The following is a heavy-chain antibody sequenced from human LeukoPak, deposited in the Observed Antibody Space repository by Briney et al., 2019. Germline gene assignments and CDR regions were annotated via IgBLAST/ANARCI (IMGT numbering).Heavy chain of an antibody. CDR3: AKEYTSRWSYWHFDL. CDR2: ISGSGGST. V-gene: IGHV3-23*01. Sequence: GGSLRLSFAASGFTFSSYAMSWVRQAPGKGLEWVSAISGSGGSTYYADSVKGRFTISRDNSKNTLYLQMDSLRAEDTALYYCAKEYTSRWSYWHFDLWGRGTLVTVSS. J-gene: IGHJ2*01. D-gene: IGHD6-13*01. CDR1: GFTFSSYA.